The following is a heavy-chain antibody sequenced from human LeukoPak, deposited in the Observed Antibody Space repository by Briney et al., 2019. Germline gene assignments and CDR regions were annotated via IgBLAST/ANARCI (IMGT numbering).Heavy chain of an antibody. CDR1: GYTFTSYD. Sequence: GASVKVSCKASGYTFTSYDINWVRQATGQGLEWMGWMNPNSGNTGYAQKFQGRVTMTRNTSISTAYMELSSLRSEDTAVYYCARGLYSSSWWIHYYYYMDVWGKGTTVTVS. V-gene: IGHV1-8*01. J-gene: IGHJ6*03. D-gene: IGHD6-13*01. CDR2: MNPNSGNT. CDR3: ARGLYSSSWWIHYYYYMDV.